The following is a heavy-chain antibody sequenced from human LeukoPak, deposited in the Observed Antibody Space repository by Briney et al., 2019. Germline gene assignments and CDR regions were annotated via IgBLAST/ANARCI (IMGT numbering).Heavy chain of an antibody. Sequence: SETLSLTCTVSGGSISSSSYYWGWIRQPPGKGLEWIGSIYYSGSTYYNPSLNSRVTISVDTSKNQFSLKLSSVTAADTAVYYCARLKSGSDYWGQGTLVTVSS. D-gene: IGHD3-22*01. CDR3: ARLKSGSDY. CDR1: GGSISSSSYY. V-gene: IGHV4-39*01. J-gene: IGHJ4*02. CDR2: IYYSGST.